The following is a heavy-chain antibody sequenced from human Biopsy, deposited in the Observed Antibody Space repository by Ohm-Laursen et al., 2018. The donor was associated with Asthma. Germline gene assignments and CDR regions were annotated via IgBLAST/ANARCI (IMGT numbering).Heavy chain of an antibody. Sequence: GASVKVSCKSLGGTFNTYVIGWVRQAPGQGLEWMGGINSVFGTTTYPQKFQDRVTITADDSTSTVYMELCSLRSEDTAVYYCARKAGSCISRTCYSLDFWGQGTLVTVSS. D-gene: IGHD2-2*01. CDR2: INSVFGTT. CDR3: ARKAGSCISRTCYSLDF. V-gene: IGHV1-69*13. CDR1: GGTFNTYV. J-gene: IGHJ4*02.